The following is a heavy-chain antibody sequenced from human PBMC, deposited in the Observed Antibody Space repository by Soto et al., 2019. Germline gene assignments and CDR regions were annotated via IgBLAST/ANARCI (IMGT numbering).Heavy chain of an antibody. D-gene: IGHD4-17*01. CDR3: ASWHLREHAYDV. Sequence: GGGLIQPGGSLRLSCAAFGLTVSGKYYMAWVRQAPGKGLEWLSALYDLDGIYYADSVKGRFTTSGDSSKNIVYLQMNDLRPDDTAVYYCASWHLREHAYDVWGQGTTVTVSS. J-gene: IGHJ3*01. CDR1: GLTVSGKYY. CDR2: LYDLDGI. V-gene: IGHV3-53*01.